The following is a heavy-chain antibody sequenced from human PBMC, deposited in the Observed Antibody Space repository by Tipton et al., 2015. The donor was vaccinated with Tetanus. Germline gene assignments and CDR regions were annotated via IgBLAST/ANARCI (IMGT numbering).Heavy chain of an antibody. CDR2: VDDSGST. V-gene: IGHV4-34*01. J-gene: IGHJ4*02. D-gene: IGHD2-2*01. CDR3: AREVPAAGHFDS. CDR1: GGSLSRYY. Sequence: TLSLTCAVYGGSLSRYYWTWIRQPPGKGLEWVGEVDDSGSTNYSPSLKSRVIISLDTSKNEFSLKLSSVTAADTAIYYCAREVPAAGHFDSWGQGTLVTVSS.